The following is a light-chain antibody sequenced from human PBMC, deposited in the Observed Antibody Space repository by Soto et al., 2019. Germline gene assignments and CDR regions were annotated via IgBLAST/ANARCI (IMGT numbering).Light chain of an antibody. CDR2: GAS. Sequence: EIVMTQSPATLSVSPGERATLSCRASQSVSSNLAWYQQKPGQAPRLLIYGASIRATGIPARFSGSGSWTEFTRTISSLQSEDFAVYYCQQYNTWPPITFGQGTRLEIK. V-gene: IGKV3-15*01. CDR3: QQYNTWPPIT. J-gene: IGKJ5*01. CDR1: QSVSSN.